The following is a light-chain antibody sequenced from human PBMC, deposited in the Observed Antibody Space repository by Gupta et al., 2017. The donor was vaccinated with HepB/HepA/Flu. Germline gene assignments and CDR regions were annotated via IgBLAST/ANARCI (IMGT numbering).Light chain of an antibody. J-gene: IGLJ1*01. CDR1: RLRSYY. CDR2: GKN. CDR3: NSRESSGNHYV. V-gene: IGLV3-19*01. Sequence: SSALTQDPAVSVALGQTVRITCQGDRLRSYYASWYQQKPGQAPVLVIYGKNNRPSGIPDRFSGSSSGNTASLTVTGAQAEDEADYYCNSRESSGNHYVFGTGTKVTVL.